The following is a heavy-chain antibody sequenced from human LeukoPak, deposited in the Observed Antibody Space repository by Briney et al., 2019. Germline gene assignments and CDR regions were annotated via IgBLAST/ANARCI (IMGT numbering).Heavy chain of an antibody. CDR3: ARAQYSGSYFPSYYFDY. V-gene: IGHV4-31*03. J-gene: IGHJ4*02. CDR2: IYYSGST. Sequence: PSETLSLTCTVSGGSISNGDHYWSWIRQHPGKGLEWIGHIYYSGSTYYNPSLKSRGIISVETSKNQFSLKLSSVTAADTAVYYCARAQYSGSYFPSYYFDYWGQGTLVTVSS. D-gene: IGHD1-26*01. CDR1: GGSISNGDHY.